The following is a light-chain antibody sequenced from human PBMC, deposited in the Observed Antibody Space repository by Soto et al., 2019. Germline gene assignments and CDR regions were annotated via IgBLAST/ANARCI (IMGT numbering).Light chain of an antibody. J-gene: IGKJ1*01. CDR1: QSVGNNY. Sequence: EIVLTQSPATLSLSPGERATLSCGASQSVGNNYLAWYQQKPGLAPRLLIHDASIRATGIPDRFSGSGSGTDFTLTISRLDPKDFAVYYCQQYANSPRTFGQGTKVEIK. CDR2: DAS. V-gene: IGKV3D-20*01. CDR3: QQYANSPRT.